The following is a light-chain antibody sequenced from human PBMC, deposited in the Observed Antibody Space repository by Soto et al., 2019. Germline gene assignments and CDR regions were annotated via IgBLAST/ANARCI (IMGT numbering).Light chain of an antibody. CDR3: GTWDSSLSAYV. CDR2: GNN. CDR1: SSNIGNNY. V-gene: IGLV1-51*01. J-gene: IGLJ1*01. Sequence: VLTQPPSVSAAPGQKVTISCSGSSSNIGNNYVSWYQQLPGTAPKLLIYGNNKRPSGIPDRFSGSKSGTSATLGITGLQTGDEADYYCGTWDSSLSAYVFGTGTKVTVL.